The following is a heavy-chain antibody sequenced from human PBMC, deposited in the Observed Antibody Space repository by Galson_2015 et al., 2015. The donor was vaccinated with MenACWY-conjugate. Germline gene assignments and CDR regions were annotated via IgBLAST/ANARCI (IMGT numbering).Heavy chain of an antibody. CDR3: ARLGGNYRTTSHFDY. V-gene: IGHV3-74*01. D-gene: IGHD1-26*01. CDR1: GFTFSTYW. Sequence: SQRLSCAASGFTFSTYWLHWVRQAPGKGLVWVSRIHSDGRSTSYADSVKGRFTISRDNAKNTLDRKMNSLRAEDTAVYSRARLGGNYRTTSHFDYWGQGTLVTVSS. J-gene: IGHJ4*02. CDR2: IHSDGRST.